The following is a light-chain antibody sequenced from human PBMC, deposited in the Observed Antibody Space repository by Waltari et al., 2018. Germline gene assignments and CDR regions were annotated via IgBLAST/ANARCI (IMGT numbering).Light chain of an antibody. CDR2: AAS. Sequence: DIQLTQSPSFLSASVGDRVTITCRASQGISSYLAWYQQKPGKAPKLLIYAASTLQSGVPSRFSGSVSGTEFTLTISSLQPDDFATYYCQQYKTYWTFGQGTKVEIK. J-gene: IGKJ1*01. CDR3: QQYKTYWT. CDR1: QGISSY. V-gene: IGKV1-9*01.